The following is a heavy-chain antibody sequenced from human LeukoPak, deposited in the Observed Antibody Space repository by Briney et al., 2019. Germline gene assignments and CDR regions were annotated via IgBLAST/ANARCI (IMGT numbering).Heavy chain of an antibody. V-gene: IGHV3-15*01. CDR1: GFTFSNAW. D-gene: IGHD6-13*01. CDR3: TTSPIAAAGTDFDY. J-gene: IGHJ4*02. CDR2: IKSKTDGGTT. Sequence: GGSLRLSCAASGFTFSNAWMSWVRQAPGKGLEWVGRIKSKTDGGTTDYAAPVKGRFTISRDDSKNTLYLQMNSLKTEDTAVYYCTTSPIAAAGTDFDYWGQGTLVTVSS.